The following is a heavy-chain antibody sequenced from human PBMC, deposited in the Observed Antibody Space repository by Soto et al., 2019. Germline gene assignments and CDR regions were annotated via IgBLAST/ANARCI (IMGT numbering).Heavy chain of an antibody. CDR3: ARHIIRKYGSDVFAF. J-gene: IGHJ3*01. CDR2: IYYSGST. CDR1: GGSISSYY. Sequence: SETLSLTCTVSGGSISSYYWSWIRQPPGKGLEWIGYIYYSGSTNYNPSLKSRVTISVDTSKNQFSLKLSSVTAADTAVYYCARHIIRKYGSDVFAFWGQGTMVTGSS. V-gene: IGHV4-59*08. D-gene: IGHD1-20*01.